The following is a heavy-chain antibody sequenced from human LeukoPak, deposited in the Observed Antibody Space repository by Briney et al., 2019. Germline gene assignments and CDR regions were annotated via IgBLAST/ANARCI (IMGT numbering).Heavy chain of an antibody. V-gene: IGHV4-34*01. CDR2: INYSGST. CDR1: GGPFSGYY. CDR3: ARGIRITMVRGVISVRFDP. J-gene: IGHJ5*02. D-gene: IGHD3-10*01. Sequence: PSETLSFTCAVNGGPFSGYYWSWIRQPPGKGLEWIGEINYSGSTNFNPSLKSRVTISVDTSKKQFSLKLSSVTAADTAMYYCARGIRITMVRGVISVRFDPWGQGTLVTVSS.